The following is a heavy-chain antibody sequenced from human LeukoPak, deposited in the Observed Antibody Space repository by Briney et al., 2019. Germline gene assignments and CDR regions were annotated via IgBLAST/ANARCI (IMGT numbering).Heavy chain of an antibody. CDR2: IWYGGSNK. CDR3: ARVGVPIVVVPPAPSETTDYYYYMDV. J-gene: IGHJ6*03. CDR1: GFTFSSYG. Sequence: GGSLRLSCAASGFTFSSYGMHWVRQAPGKGLEWVAVIWYGGSNKYYADSVKGRFTISRDNSKNTLYLQMNSLRAEDTAVYYCARVGVPIVVVPPAPSETTDYYYYMDVWGKGTTVTVSS. D-gene: IGHD2-2*01. V-gene: IGHV3-33*08.